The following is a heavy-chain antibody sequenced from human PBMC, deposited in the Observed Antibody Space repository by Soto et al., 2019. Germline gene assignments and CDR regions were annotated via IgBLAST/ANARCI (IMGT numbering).Heavy chain of an antibody. CDR3: ARVTQAVAADY. CDR2: ISYDGSNR. V-gene: IGHV3-30-3*01. CDR1: GLTLSNYA. D-gene: IGHD6-19*01. J-gene: IGHJ4*02. Sequence: QVQLVESGGGVVQPGRSLRLSCAASGLTLSNYAMHWVRQAPGKGLEWVAVISYDGSNRYYADSVKGRFTISRDNSKNTLYLQMNSLRAEGTAVDYCARVTQAVAADYWGQGTLVTVSS.